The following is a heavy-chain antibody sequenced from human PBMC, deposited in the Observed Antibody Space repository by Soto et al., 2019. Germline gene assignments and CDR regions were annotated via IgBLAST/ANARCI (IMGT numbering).Heavy chain of an antibody. Sequence: SVKVSCKASGGTFSSYAISWVRQAPGQGLEWMGGMIPVFGTGIYAQKFQGRVTITADKSTNTAYMELSSLRSEDTAVYLCARVGGTGGYTYGLDYWGQGTLVTVSS. CDR3: ARVGGTGGYTYGLDY. J-gene: IGHJ4*02. CDR2: MIPVFGTG. D-gene: IGHD5-18*01. V-gene: IGHV1-69*06. CDR1: GGTFSSYA.